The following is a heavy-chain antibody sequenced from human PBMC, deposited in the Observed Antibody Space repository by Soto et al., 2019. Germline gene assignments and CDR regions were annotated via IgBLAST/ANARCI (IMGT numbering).Heavy chain of an antibody. Sequence: GSLRLSCAASGFTFSSYAMSWVRQAPGKGLEWVSAISGSGGSTYYADSVKGRFTISRDNSKNTLYLQMNSLRAEDTAVYYCSTLRFLEWFLNWGQGTLVTVSS. J-gene: IGHJ4*02. CDR2: ISGSGGST. D-gene: IGHD3-3*01. V-gene: IGHV3-23*01. CDR3: STLRFLEWFLN. CDR1: GFTFSSYA.